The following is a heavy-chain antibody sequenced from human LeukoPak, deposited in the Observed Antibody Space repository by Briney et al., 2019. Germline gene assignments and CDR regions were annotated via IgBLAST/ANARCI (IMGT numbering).Heavy chain of an antibody. CDR2: ISSSSSYI. CDR1: GFTFSSYS. V-gene: IGHV3-21*01. CDR3: ARDGKTYYYDSRGAFDI. D-gene: IGHD3-22*01. J-gene: IGHJ3*02. Sequence: PGGSLRLSCAASGFTFSSYSMNWVRQAPGKGLEWVSSISSSSSYIYYADSVKGRFTISRDNAKNSLYLQMNSLRAEDTAVYYCARDGKTYYYDSRGAFDIWGQGTMVTVSS.